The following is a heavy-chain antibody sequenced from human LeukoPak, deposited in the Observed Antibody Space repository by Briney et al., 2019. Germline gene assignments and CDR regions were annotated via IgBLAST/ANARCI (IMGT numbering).Heavy chain of an antibody. CDR3: ARFVGYCSSTSCSHDY. J-gene: IGHJ4*02. Sequence: SETLSLTCTVSGGSISSYYWSWIRQPAGKGLEWIGRIYTSGSTNYNPSLKSRVTMSVDTSKNQFSLKLSSVTAADTAVYYCARFVGYCSSTSCSHDYWGQGTLVTVSS. D-gene: IGHD2-2*01. V-gene: IGHV4-4*07. CDR1: GGSISSYY. CDR2: IYTSGST.